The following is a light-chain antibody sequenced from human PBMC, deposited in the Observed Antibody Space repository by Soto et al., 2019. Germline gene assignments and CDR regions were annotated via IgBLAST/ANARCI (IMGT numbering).Light chain of an antibody. CDR2: DAS. CDR3: QQYNPYTWT. CDR1: QSISSW. V-gene: IGKV1-5*01. J-gene: IGKJ1*01. Sequence: DIQVTQSPSTLSGSVGDRVTITCRASQSISSWLAWYQQKPGKAPRLLIYDASNLETGVPSRFSGSGSGTEYTLTISSLQPDDFATYYCQQYNPYTWTFGHGTKVDIK.